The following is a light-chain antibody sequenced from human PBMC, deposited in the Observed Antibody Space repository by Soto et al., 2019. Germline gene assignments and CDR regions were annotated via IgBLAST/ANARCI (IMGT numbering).Light chain of an antibody. CDR2: GVS. Sequence: EVVMTQSPATLSSFPGDRVTLSCRASQSVTSNLAWYQQKPGQAPRLLMYGVSTRATGIPARFGGSGSATEFTLTISSLQSEDFAVYYCQQYSQWPLTFGGGTKVDIK. CDR3: QQYSQWPLT. V-gene: IGKV3-15*01. CDR1: QSVTSN. J-gene: IGKJ4*01.